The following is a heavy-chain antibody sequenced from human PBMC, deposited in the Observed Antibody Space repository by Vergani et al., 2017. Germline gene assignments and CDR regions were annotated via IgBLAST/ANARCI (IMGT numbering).Heavy chain of an antibody. J-gene: IGHJ6*02. Sequence: EVQLVESGGGLVKPGGSLRLSCAASGFTFSNAWMSWVRQAPGKGLEWVGRIKSKTDGGTTDYAAPVKGRFTISRDDSKNTLYLQMNSLKTEDTAVYYCTTDSDWFGEFYGMDVWGQGTTVTVSS. D-gene: IGHD3-10*01. CDR2: IKSKTDGGTT. CDR3: TTDSDWFGEFYGMDV. CDR1: GFTFSNAW. V-gene: IGHV3-15*01.